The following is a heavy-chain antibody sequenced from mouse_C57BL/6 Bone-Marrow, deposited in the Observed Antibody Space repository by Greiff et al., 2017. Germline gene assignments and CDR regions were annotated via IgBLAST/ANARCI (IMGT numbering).Heavy chain of an antibody. J-gene: IGHJ4*01. D-gene: IGHD2-1*01. V-gene: IGHV1-76*01. CDR3: NGYGNTSTIYYAMDY. Sequence: QVQLQQSGAELVRPGASVKLSCKASGYTFTDYYINWVKQRPGQGLEWIARIYPGSGTTYYPEKFKGMATLTAAKSSSTAYMQFISLTSEVSAVYSCNGYGNTSTIYYAMDYWGQGTSVTVSS. CDR1: GYTFTDYY. CDR2: IYPGSGTT.